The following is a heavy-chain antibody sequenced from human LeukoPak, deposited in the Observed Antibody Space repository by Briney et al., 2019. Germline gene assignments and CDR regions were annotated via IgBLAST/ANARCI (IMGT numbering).Heavy chain of an antibody. CDR1: GFTFNNYG. Sequence: PGRSLRLSCAASGFTFNNYGMHWVRQAPGKGLEWVAVISNDGNNKYYADSVKGRFTIFRDKSKNTLYLQVNSLRAEDTAVYYCAKDPRIAVTGSGSGYLDLWGRGSLVTVSS. CDR3: AKDPRIAVTGSGSGYLDL. CDR2: ISNDGNNK. J-gene: IGHJ2*01. V-gene: IGHV3-30*18. D-gene: IGHD6-19*01.